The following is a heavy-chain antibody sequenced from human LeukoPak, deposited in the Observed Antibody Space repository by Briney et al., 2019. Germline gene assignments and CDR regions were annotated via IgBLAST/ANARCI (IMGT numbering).Heavy chain of an antibody. D-gene: IGHD3-9*01. J-gene: IGHJ4*02. V-gene: IGHV1-18*04. CDR3: ARDRIRGFDWLLSRFDY. Sequence: GASVKVSCKASGYTFTDYYMHWVRQAPGQGLEWMGWISAYNGNTNYAQKLQGRVTMTTDTSTSTAYMELRSLRSDDTAVYYCARDRIRGFDWLLSRFDYWGQGTLVTVSS. CDR2: ISAYNGNT. CDR1: GYTFTDYY.